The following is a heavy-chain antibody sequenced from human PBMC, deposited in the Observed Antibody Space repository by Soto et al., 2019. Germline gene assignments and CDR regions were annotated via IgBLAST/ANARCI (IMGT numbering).Heavy chain of an antibody. CDR2: INPATGAA. J-gene: IGHJ3*02. D-gene: IGHD3-3*01. CDR3: GGGGGVGVAGSGAFDM. Sequence: QLHLVQSGAVVKKPGASVTVSCSASGYPVTAYYMHWVRQAHGRGLELMGGINPATGAAKYKQTLQGRVTNTMETSPSTVFMELSGLTSGDSAVFYFGGGGGVGVAGSGAFDMWGQGTVVTVSS. CDR1: GYPVTAYY. V-gene: IGHV1-2*02.